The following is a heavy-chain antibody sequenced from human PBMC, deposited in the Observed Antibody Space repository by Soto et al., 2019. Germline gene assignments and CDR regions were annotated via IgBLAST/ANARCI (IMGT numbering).Heavy chain of an antibody. V-gene: IGHV4-39*01. CDR3: ARRKHLVLGYYGMAV. Sequence: SETLSLTCTVSGGSISSSSYYWGWIRQPPGKGLEWIGSIYYSGSTYYNPSLKSRVTISVDTSKNQFSLKLSSVTAADTAVYYFARRKHLVLGYYGMAVWGQGTTVTVSS. D-gene: IGHD6-6*01. J-gene: IGHJ6*02. CDR2: IYYSGST. CDR1: GGSISSSSYY.